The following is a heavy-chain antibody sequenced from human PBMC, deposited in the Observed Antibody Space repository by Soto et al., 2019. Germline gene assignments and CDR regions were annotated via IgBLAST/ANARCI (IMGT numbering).Heavy chain of an antibody. J-gene: IGHJ6*02. CDR1: GFTVSSNY. V-gene: IGHV3-53*05. D-gene: IGHD2-15*01. Sequence: GGSLRLSCAASGFTVSSNYMSWVRQAPGKGLEWVSVIYSGGSTYYADSVKGRFTISRDNSKNTLYLQMNSLRAEDTAVYYCAKLVVAASYYYYYGMDVWGQGTTVTVSS. CDR2: IYSGGST. CDR3: AKLVVAASYYYYYGMDV.